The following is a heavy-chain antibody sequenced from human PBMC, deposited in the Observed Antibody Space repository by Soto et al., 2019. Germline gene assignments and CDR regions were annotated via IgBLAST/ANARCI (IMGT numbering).Heavy chain of an antibody. CDR2: IYYSGST. CDR3: ARRYGWAFDI. CDR1: GGSISSYY. J-gene: IGHJ3*02. D-gene: IGHD3-16*01. Sequence: QVQLQESGPGLVKPSETLSLTCTVSGGSISSYYWSWIRQPPGKGLEWIGYIYYSGSTNYNPSLKRRVTISVDTSKNQFSLKLSSVTAADTAVYYCARRYGWAFDIWGPGTMVTVSS. V-gene: IGHV4-59*08.